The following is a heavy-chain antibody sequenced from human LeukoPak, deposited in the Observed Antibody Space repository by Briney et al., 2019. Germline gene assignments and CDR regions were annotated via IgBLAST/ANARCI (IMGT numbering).Heavy chain of an antibody. J-gene: IGHJ4*02. Sequence: KPGGSLRLSCAASGFTFSHYYMSWIRQAPGKGLEWVSYISSSGSTIYYADSVKGRFTISRDNAKNSLYLQMNSLRAEDTAVYYCARTGNYYDSSGYYTYFDYWGQGTLVTVSS. CDR2: ISSSGSTI. D-gene: IGHD3-22*01. CDR1: GFTFSHYY. V-gene: IGHV3-11*04. CDR3: ARTGNYYDSSGYYTYFDY.